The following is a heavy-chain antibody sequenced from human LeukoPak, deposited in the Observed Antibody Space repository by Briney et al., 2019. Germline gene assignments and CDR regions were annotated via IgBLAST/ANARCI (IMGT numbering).Heavy chain of an antibody. D-gene: IGHD6-19*01. J-gene: IGHJ4*02. CDR2: INHSGST. CDR1: GGSFSGYY. CDR3: ARGPRGYSSGWYVY. Sequence: SETLSLTCAVYGGSFSGYYWSWIRQPPGKGLEWIGEINHSGSTNYNPSLKSRVTISVDTSKNQFSLKLSSVTAADTAVYYYARGPRGYSSGWYVYWGQGTLVTVSS. V-gene: IGHV4-34*01.